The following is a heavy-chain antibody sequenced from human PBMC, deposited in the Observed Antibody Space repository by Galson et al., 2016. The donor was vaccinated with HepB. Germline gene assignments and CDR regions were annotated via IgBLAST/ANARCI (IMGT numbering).Heavy chain of an antibody. D-gene: IGHD2-21*02. CDR2: IDAAHGDT. V-gene: IGHV1-3*01. CDR1: GYTFTSHA. J-gene: IGHJ4*02. Sequence: SVKVSCKASGYTFTSHAMHWIRQAPGQGLEGMGWIDAAHGDTRYSQRFPGRVKITAETSARTAYLVLTSPKDEDTAVYYCARVVTANDYWGQGTPVTVSS. CDR3: ARVVTANDY.